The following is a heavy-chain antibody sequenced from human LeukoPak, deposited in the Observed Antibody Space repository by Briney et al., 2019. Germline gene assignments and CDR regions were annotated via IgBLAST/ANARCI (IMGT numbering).Heavy chain of an antibody. CDR1: GYTFTGYY. CDR3: ASNPPSVTIFAWFDP. D-gene: IGHD3-3*01. V-gene: IGHV1-69*13. J-gene: IGHJ5*02. Sequence: EASVKVSCKASGYTFTGYYMHWVRQAPGQGLEWMGGIIPIFGTANYAQKFQGRVTITADESTSTAYMELSSLRSEDTAVYYCASNPPSVTIFAWFDPWGQGTLVTVSS. CDR2: IIPIFGTA.